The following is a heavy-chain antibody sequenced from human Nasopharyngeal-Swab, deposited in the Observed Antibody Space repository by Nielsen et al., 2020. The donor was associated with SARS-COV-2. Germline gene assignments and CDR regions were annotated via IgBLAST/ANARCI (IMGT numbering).Heavy chain of an antibody. CDR2: ISGSGGSI. CDR3: AKDRGSGWYRLAS. V-gene: IGHV3-23*01. Sequence: GESLKISCATLGFTFSSYAMSWVRQAPGKGLEWVSTISGSGGSIYYADSVKGRFTISRDDSKNTLYLQMNSLRAEDTAVYYCAKDRGSGWYRLASWGLGTLVTVSS. D-gene: IGHD6-19*01. CDR1: GFTFSSYA. J-gene: IGHJ5*02.